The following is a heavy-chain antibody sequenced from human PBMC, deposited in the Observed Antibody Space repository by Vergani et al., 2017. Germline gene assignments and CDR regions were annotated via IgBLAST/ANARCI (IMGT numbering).Heavy chain of an antibody. CDR1: GFSFRNAW. CDR3: TRDAVTIWEHIVVVTAPPVYYYYYYGMDV. D-gene: IGHD2-21*02. CDR2: IKSTFDRGTT. J-gene: IGHJ6*02. V-gene: IGHV3-15*07. Sequence: EVQLVESGGGIVKPGGSLRLSCVASGFSFRNAWMNWVRRTPGKGLEWVGRIKSTFDRGTTDYAAAVKGRFTISRDDSKNTLFLQMNSLKTEDTAVYYCTRDAVTIWEHIVVVTAPPVYYYYYYGMDVWGQGTTVTVSS.